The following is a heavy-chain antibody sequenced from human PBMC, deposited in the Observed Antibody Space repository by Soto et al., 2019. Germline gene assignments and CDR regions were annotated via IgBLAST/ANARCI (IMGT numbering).Heavy chain of an antibody. V-gene: IGHV6-1*01. CDR1: GDSVSSNSVT. CDR2: TYYRSKWYN. CDR3: SRDASFSFGY. J-gene: IGHJ4*02. Sequence: SQTLSLTFAISGDSVSSNSVTWSWIRQSPSRGLEWLGRTYYRSKWYNDYAVSVKGRITINPDTSKNHFSLQLNSVTPEDTAVYYCSRDASFSFGYWGQGTLVTVSS. D-gene: IGHD2-2*01.